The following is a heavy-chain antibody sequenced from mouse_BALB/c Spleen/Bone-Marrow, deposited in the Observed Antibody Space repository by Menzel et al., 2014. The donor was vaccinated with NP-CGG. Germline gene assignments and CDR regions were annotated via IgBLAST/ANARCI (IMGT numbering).Heavy chain of an antibody. D-gene: IGHD2-14*01. Sequence: QVQLQQSGAELAKPGASVKMSCKASGYTFTSYWMHWVKQRPGQGLGWIGYINPSTGYTEYNQKFKDKATLTADKSSSTAYMQLSSLTSEDSAVYYCATGYHFDYWGQGTTLTVSS. V-gene: IGHV1-7*01. CDR1: GYTFTSYW. CDR3: ATGYHFDY. J-gene: IGHJ2*01. CDR2: INPSTGYT.